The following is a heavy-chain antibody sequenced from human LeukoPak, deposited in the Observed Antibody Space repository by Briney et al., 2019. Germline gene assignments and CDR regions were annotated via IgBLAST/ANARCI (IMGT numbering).Heavy chain of an antibody. CDR2: INTNTGNP. Sequence: ASVKVSCKASGYTFTGYYMHWVRQAPGQGLEWMGWINTNTGNPTYAQGFTGRFVFSLDTSVSTAYLQISSLKAEDTAVYYCARGGVEMATILDYWGQGTLVTVSS. J-gene: IGHJ4*02. CDR3: ARGGVEMATILDY. CDR1: GYTFTGYY. D-gene: IGHD5-24*01. V-gene: IGHV7-4-1*02.